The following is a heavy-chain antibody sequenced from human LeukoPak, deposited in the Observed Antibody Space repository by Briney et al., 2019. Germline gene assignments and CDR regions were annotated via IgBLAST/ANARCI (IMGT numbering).Heavy chain of an antibody. V-gene: IGHV3-53*01. CDR1: DFNVIPNY. D-gene: IGHD5-18*01. CDR3: TRGHAAMGEH. J-gene: IGHJ4*02. Sequence: PGGSLRLSCAVSDFNVIPNYMTWVRQAPGKGLECISVIHSNDGTYYAASVRGRFTISRDTSNYMLYLQMNSLRAEDTAIYFCTRGHAAMGEHWGQGILVTVSS. CDR2: IHSNDGT.